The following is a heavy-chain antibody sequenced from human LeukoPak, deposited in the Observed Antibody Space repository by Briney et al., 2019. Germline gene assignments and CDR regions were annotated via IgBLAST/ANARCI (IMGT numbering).Heavy chain of an antibody. CDR1: GFTFSSYG. Sequence: GGSLRLSCAASGFTFSSYGMHWVRQAPGKGLEWVAVIRYDGTDKNYADSVKGRFTISRDNSQNMLFLQMNSLRAEDTAVYYRARVRSEWELVLDAFDIWGQGTMVTVS. D-gene: IGHD1-26*01. CDR2: IRYDGTDK. J-gene: IGHJ3*02. CDR3: ARVRSEWELVLDAFDI. V-gene: IGHV3-33*01.